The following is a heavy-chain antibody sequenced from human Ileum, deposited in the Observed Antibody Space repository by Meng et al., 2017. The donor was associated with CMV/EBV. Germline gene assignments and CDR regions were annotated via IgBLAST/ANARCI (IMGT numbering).Heavy chain of an antibody. D-gene: IGHD3-3*01. CDR2: ISHNGHYI. V-gene: IGHV3-21*04. Sequence: GGSLRLSCAASGFIFSTDMMNWVRQAPGKGLEWVASISHNGHYIYYADSMRGRFTISKDMAENSVSLQMNSLRVEDTAVYYCARGNDFRFGLDVWGQGTTVTVSS. CDR3: ARGNDFRFGLDV. J-gene: IGHJ6*02. CDR1: GFIFSTDM.